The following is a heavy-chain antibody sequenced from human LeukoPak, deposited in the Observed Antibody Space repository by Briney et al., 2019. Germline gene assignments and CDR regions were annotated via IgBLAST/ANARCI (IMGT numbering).Heavy chain of an antibody. Sequence: SQTLSLTCTVPGGSISTGSYYWSSIRQPAGNGLEWIGRIYTSGRTNYNPSLNSRVTISVDTSKIQFSLKLSSGTAADTAVYYCARAIGDYSNNFDYWGQGTLVTVSS. CDR3: ARAIGDYSNNFDY. V-gene: IGHV4-61*02. CDR2: IYTSGRT. J-gene: IGHJ4*02. CDR1: GGSISTGSYY. D-gene: IGHD4-11*01.